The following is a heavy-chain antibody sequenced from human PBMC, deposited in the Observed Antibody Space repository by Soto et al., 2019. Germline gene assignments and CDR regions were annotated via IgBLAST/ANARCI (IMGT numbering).Heavy chain of an antibody. CDR1: GGSVSSNSYS. CDR3: ARGNSYYYGMDV. J-gene: IGHJ6*02. CDR2: IYSTDNT. Sequence: SETLSLTCTVSGGSVSSNSYSWGWIRQSPGKGLEWIGTIYSTDNTYYSPSLLSRITISPDTSKNQFSLQLNSVTPEDTAVYYCARGNSYYYGMDVWGQGTTVTVSS. V-gene: IGHV4-39*01.